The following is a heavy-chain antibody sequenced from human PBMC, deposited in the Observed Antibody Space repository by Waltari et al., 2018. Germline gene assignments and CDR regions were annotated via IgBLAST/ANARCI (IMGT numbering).Heavy chain of an antibody. CDR3: ATYIGASVGTAAFDV. Sequence: LQLQESGPRLVRPSETLSLICRVSGVSITSNRNYWAGIRQSPGQGLEWVGTVSYSGTTYISPSLKSRVSVSRDTSKNQVSLILGSVTAADMAVYYCATYIGASVGTAAFDVWGQGTMVTVSS. V-gene: IGHV4-39*01. CDR1: GVSITSNRNY. J-gene: IGHJ3*01. D-gene: IGHD5-12*01. CDR2: VSYSGTT.